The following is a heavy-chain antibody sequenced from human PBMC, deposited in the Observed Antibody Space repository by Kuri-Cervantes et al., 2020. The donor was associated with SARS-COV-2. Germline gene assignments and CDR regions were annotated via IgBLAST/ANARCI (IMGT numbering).Heavy chain of an antibody. J-gene: IGHJ4*02. CDR2: IRSKDKNYAT. D-gene: IGHD3-10*01. CDR1: GFTFSGSG. CDR3: ARRAMVRGMYYFDY. Sequence: GESLKISCVASGFTFSGSGMHWVRQASGKGLEWVGRIRSKDKNYATAYAASLKGRLTISRDDAKNTAYLQMNSLETEDTAVYYCARRAMVRGMYYFDYWGQGTLVTVSS. V-gene: IGHV3-73*01.